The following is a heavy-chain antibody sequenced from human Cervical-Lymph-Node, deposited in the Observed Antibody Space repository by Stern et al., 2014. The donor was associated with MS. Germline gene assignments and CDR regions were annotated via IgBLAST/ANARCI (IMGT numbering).Heavy chain of an antibody. CDR1: GFTFNDYV. CDR3: ARDLVLLVGSQTYYSGLDV. V-gene: IGHV3-9*01. D-gene: IGHD3-10*01. J-gene: IGHJ6*02. CDR2: ISWNSDSV. Sequence: EVQLVESGGDLVQPGGSLRLSCAASGFTFNDYVIHWVPQAPEKGLEWGSGISWNSDSVAYADSVKGRFTISRDNAKNSVYLQMDSLRREDTALYYCARDLVLLVGSQTYYSGLDVWGQGTMVTVSS.